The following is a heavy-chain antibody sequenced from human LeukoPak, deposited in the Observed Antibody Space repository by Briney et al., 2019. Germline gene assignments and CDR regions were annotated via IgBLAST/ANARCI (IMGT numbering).Heavy chain of an antibody. Sequence: GASVKVSCKASGYTFTGYYMHWVRQAPGQGLEWMGWINPNSGGTNYAQKFQRRVTMTRATSISTAYMELSRLRSDDTAVYYCAREDPLSFMVRGVILWFDPWGQGTLVTVSS. J-gene: IGHJ5*02. CDR2: INPNSGGT. CDR3: AREDPLSFMVRGVILWFDP. CDR1: GYTFTGYY. V-gene: IGHV1-2*02. D-gene: IGHD3-10*01.